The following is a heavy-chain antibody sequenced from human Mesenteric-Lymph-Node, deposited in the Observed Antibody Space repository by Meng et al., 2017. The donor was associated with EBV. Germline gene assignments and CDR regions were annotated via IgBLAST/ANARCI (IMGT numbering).Heavy chain of an antibody. CDR1: GGSISSSNW. D-gene: IGHD3-10*01. V-gene: IGHV4-4*02. CDR3: ARGGDMVQGAFLDY. Sequence: QGQLQESGPGLVKPSGTPSRTAAVSGGSISSSNWWSWVRQPPGKGLEWIGEIYHSGSTNYNPSLKSRVTISADKSKNQFSLKLSSVTAADTAVYYCARGGDMVQGAFLDYWGQGTLVTVSS. J-gene: IGHJ4*02. CDR2: IYHSGST.